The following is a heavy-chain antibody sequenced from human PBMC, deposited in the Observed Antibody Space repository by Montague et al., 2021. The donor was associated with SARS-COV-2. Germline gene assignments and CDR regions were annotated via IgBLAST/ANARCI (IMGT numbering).Heavy chain of an antibody. CDR2: IYYSGRT. Sequence: SETLSLTCTVSGGSISTSCWAWIRQPPGKGLEWIGYIYYSGRTSYNSSLKSRVTISVDTSKNQFSLKLSSVTAADTAVYYCARDDIVLQGVTKGMDVWGQGTTVTVSS. D-gene: IGHD3-10*01. CDR1: GGSISTSC. J-gene: IGHJ6*02. V-gene: IGHV4-59*12. CDR3: ARDDIVLQGVTKGMDV.